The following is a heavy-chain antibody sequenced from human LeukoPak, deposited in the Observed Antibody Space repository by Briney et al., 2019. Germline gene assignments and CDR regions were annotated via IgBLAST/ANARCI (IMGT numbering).Heavy chain of an antibody. J-gene: IGHJ4*02. Sequence: GGSLRLSCAASGFTFSSYWMSWVRQAPGKGLEWVANIKQDGSEKYYVNSVKGRFTISRDNAKNSLYLQMNSLRAEDTAVYYCARSGDYGDPSADYWGQGTLVTVSS. D-gene: IGHD4-17*01. CDR2: IKQDGSEK. V-gene: IGHV3-7*01. CDR1: GFTFSSYW. CDR3: ARSGDYGDPSADY.